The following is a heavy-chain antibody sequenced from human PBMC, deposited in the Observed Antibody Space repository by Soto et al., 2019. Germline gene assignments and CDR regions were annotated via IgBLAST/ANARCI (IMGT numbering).Heavy chain of an antibody. Sequence: EVQLVESGGGLVKPGGSLRLSCAASGFTFSSYSMNWVRQAPGKGLEWVSSISSSSSYIYYADSVKGRFTISRDNAKNSLYLQMNSLRSEDTAVYYCARGIVVVTAMDYGMDVWGQGTTVTVSS. J-gene: IGHJ6*02. CDR3: ARGIVVVTAMDYGMDV. V-gene: IGHV3-21*04. D-gene: IGHD2-21*02. CDR2: ISSSSSYI. CDR1: GFTFSSYS.